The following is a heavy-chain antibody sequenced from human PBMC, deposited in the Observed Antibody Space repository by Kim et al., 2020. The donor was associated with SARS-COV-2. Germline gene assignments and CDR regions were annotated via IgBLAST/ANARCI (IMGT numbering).Heavy chain of an antibody. Sequence: SVKVSCKASGGTFSSYAISWVRQAPGQGLEWMGGIIPIFGTANYAQKFQGRVTITADESTSTAYMELSSLRSEDTAVYYCARDSAPDIGSGGSCYMDVWGQGTTVTVSS. V-gene: IGHV1-69*13. J-gene: IGHJ6*03. CDR1: GGTFSSYA. CDR3: ARDSAPDIGSGGSCYMDV. D-gene: IGHD2-15*01. CDR2: IIPIFGTA.